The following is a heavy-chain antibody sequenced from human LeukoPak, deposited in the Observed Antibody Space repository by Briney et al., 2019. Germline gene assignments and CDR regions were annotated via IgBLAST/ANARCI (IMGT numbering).Heavy chain of an antibody. CDR1: GGSVSSGSYY. D-gene: IGHD1-14*01. CDR3: ARASVTYNYYYGMDV. J-gene: IGHJ6*02. CDR2: IYYSGST. V-gene: IGHV4-61*01. Sequence: SETLSLTCTVSGGSVSSGSYYWSWIRQPPGKGLEWIGYIYYSGSTNYNPSLESRVTISVDTSKNQFSLKLSSVTAADTAVYYCARASVTYNYYYGMDVWGQGTTVTVSS.